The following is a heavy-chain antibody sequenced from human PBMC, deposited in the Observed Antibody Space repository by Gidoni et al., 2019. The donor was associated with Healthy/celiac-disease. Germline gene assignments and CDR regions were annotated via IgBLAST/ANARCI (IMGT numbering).Heavy chain of an antibody. Sequence: QVQLVRSGAGVKKPEAAVKVSCKAPGYIFTSYYMHWVRQAPGQGLEWMGVINPSGGSTSYAQTFQGRVTMTRDTSTSTVYMELSSLRSEDTAVYYCATSPEDWYFDVWGRGTLFTVSS. CDR1: GYIFTSYY. CDR2: INPSGGST. D-gene: IGHD6-6*01. CDR3: ATSPEDWYFDV. J-gene: IGHJ2*01. V-gene: IGHV1-46*03.